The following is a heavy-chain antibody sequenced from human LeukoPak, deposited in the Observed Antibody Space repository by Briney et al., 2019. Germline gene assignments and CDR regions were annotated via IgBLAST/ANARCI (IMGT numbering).Heavy chain of an antibody. V-gene: IGHV4-34*01. CDR3: ARGRMTTVARGAFDI. D-gene: IGHD4-23*01. J-gene: IGHJ3*02. Sequence: SETLFLTCAVYGESFSGYYWSWIRQPPGKGLEWIGEINHSGSTNYNPSLKSRVTISVDTSKNQFSLKLSSVTAADTAVYYCARGRMTTVARGAFDIWGQGTTVTVSS. CDR2: INHSGST. CDR1: GESFSGYY.